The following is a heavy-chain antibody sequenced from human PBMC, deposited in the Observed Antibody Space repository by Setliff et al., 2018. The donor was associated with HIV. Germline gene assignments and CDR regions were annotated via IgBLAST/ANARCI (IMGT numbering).Heavy chain of an antibody. CDR1: GFTFSSAW. Sequence: VGSLRLSCAASGFTFSSAWMIWVRQAPGKGLDWVGLISGTTDYAAPVKGRFTISRDDSRNTLFLHMSDLKTEDTGVYYCTAALQQQVVRWFDPWGQGTLVTVSS. CDR3: TAALQQQVVRWFDP. D-gene: IGHD6-13*01. V-gene: IGHV3-15*01. J-gene: IGHJ5*02. CDR2: ISGTT.